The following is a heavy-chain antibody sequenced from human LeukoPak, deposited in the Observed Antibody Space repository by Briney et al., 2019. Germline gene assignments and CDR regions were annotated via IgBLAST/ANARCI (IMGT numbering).Heavy chain of an antibody. J-gene: IGHJ4*02. CDR1: GFTFSSYE. V-gene: IGHV3-48*03. D-gene: IGHD2-21*01. Sequence: PGGSLRLSCAASGFTFSSYEMNWVRQAPGKGLEWVSYVSSSGSTIYYADSVKGRFTISRDNAKNSLYLQMNSLRAEDTAVYYCARVLSLFYFDYWGQGTLVTVSS. CDR2: VSSSGSTI. CDR3: ARVLSLFYFDY.